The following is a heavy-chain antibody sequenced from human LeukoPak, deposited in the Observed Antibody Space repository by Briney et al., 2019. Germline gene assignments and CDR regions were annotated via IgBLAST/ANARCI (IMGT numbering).Heavy chain of an antibody. Sequence: GASVKVSCKASGYTFTSYGISWVRQAPGQGLEWMGWISAYNGNTNYTQKLQGRVTMTTDTSTSTAYMELRSLRSDDTAVYYCARGPYYDFWSGHNFDYWGQGTLVTVSS. CDR1: GYTFTSYG. D-gene: IGHD3-3*01. V-gene: IGHV1-18*01. J-gene: IGHJ4*02. CDR2: ISAYNGNT. CDR3: ARGPYYDFWSGHNFDY.